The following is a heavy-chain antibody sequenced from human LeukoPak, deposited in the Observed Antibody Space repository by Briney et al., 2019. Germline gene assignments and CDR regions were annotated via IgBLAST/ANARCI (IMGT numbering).Heavy chain of an antibody. V-gene: IGHV3-43*01. CDR3: AKDHYYGSGSYSRWVYFDY. J-gene: IGHJ4*02. CDR1: GFTFDDYT. CDR2: ISWDGGST. Sequence: GGSLRLSCAASGFTFDDYTMHCVRQAPGKGLEWVSLISWDGGSTYYADSVKGRFTISRDNSKNSLYLQMYSLRTEDTALYFCAKDHYYGSGSYSRWVYFDYWGQGTLVTVSS. D-gene: IGHD3-10*01.